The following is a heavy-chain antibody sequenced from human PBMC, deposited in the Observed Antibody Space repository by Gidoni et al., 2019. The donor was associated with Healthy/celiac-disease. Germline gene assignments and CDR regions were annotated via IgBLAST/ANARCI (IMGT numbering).Heavy chain of an antibody. J-gene: IGHJ3*02. V-gene: IGHV1-46*01. CDR1: GYTFTSYY. CDR2: INPSGGST. Sequence: QVQLVQSGAEVKKPGASVKVSCTASGYTFTSYYMLWVRQAPGQGLEWMGIINPSGGSTSYAQQFHGRVTMTRDTSTSTVYMELSSLRSEDTAVYYCARYPRYSGSYLDSFDIWGQGTMVTVSS. D-gene: IGHD1-26*01. CDR3: ARYPRYSGSYLDSFDI.